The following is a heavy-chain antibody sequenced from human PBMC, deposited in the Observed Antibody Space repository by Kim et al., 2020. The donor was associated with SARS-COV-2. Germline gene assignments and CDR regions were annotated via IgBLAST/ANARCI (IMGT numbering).Heavy chain of an antibody. CDR1: GFTFSIYS. J-gene: IGHJ6*02. Sequence: GGSLRLSCTASGFTFSIYSMNWVRQAPGKGLEWVSSISSSSSYIKYADSVKGRFTISRDNAKNSLYLQMNSLGAEDTAVFYCARGDHCPRGVCKSHGMDVWGQGTTVTVSS. D-gene: IGHD2-8*02. CDR3: ARGDHCPRGVCKSHGMDV. V-gene: IGHV3-21*01. CDR2: ISSSSSYI.